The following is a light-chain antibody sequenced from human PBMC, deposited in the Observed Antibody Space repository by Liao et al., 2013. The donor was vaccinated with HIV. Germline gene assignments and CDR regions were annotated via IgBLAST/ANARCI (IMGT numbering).Light chain of an antibody. CDR1: NIGSKG. CDR3: QVWDTSSDSYV. Sequence: SYELTQLPSVSVAPGKTARISCGGNNIGSKGVHWYQQRPGQAPVLVIYYDSDRPSGIPERFSGSNSGNTATLTISRVEAGDEADYYCQVWDTSSDSYVFGTGTKVTVL. CDR2: YDS. V-gene: IGLV3-21*04. J-gene: IGLJ1*01.